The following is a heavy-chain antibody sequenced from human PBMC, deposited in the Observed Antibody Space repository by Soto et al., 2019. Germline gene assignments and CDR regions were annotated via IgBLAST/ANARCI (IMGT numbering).Heavy chain of an antibody. Sequence: GGSLRLSCAASGFTFSNAWMNWVRQAPGKGLEWVGRIKSKTDGGTTDYAAPVKGRFTISRDDSKNTLYLQMNSLKTEDTAVYYCTTNYGDYIYYYYGMDVWGQGTTVTVSS. CDR1: GFTFSNAW. V-gene: IGHV3-15*07. CDR3: TTNYGDYIYYYYGMDV. CDR2: IKSKTDGGTT. J-gene: IGHJ6*02. D-gene: IGHD4-17*01.